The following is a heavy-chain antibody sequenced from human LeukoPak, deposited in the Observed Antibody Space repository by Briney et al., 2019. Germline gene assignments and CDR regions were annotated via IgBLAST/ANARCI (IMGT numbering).Heavy chain of an antibody. CDR3: ARGGSPITGTEWRSSYAFDI. CDR1: GGSFSGYY. D-gene: IGHD1-7*01. V-gene: IGHV4-34*01. Sequence: SETLSLTCAVYGGSFSGYYWSWIRQPPGKGLEWIGEINHSGSTNYNPSLKSRVTISVDTSKNQFSLKLSSVTAADTAAYYCARGGSPITGTEWRSSYAFDIWGQGTMVTVSS. CDR2: INHSGST. J-gene: IGHJ3*02.